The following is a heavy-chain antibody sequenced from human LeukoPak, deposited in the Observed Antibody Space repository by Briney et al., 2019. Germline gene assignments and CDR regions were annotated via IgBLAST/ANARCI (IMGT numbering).Heavy chain of an antibody. J-gene: IGHJ5*02. D-gene: IGHD3-10*01. CDR3: ARVNADYYGSGSYYKWFDP. CDR1: GYTFTSYG. CDR2: ISAYNGNT. Sequence: ASVKVSCKASGYTFTSYGISWVRQAPGQGLEWMGWISAYNGNTNYAQKLQGRVTMTTDTSTSTAYMELRSLRSDDTAVYYCARVNADYYGSGSYYKWFDPWGQGTLVTVSS. V-gene: IGHV1-18*01.